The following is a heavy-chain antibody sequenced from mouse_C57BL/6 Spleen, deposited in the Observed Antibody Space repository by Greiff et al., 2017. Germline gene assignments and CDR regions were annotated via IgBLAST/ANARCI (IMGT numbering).Heavy chain of an antibody. Sequence: QVQLQQPGAELVKPGASVKMSCKASGYTFTSYWITWVKQRPGQGLEWIGEIYPGSGSTKYNEKFKSKATLTVDTSSSTAYMQLSSLTSEDSAVYSCARITAVVATGDAMDYWGQGTSVTVSS. CDR2: IYPGSGST. CDR3: ARITAVVATGDAMDY. D-gene: IGHD1-1*01. CDR1: GYTFTSYW. J-gene: IGHJ4*01. V-gene: IGHV1-55*01.